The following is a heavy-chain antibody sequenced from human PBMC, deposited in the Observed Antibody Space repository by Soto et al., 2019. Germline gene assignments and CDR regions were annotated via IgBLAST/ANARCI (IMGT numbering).Heavy chain of an antibody. V-gene: IGHV4-61*01. D-gene: IGHD2-15*01. J-gene: IGHJ4*02. Sequence: QVQLQESGPGLVKPSETLSLTCTVSGGSVSSGSYYWSWIRQPPGKGLEWIGYIYYSGSTNYNPSRKSRVPISVDTSKNQLSLKLSSVTAADTAVYYCASFAYCSGGSCSKQLDYWGQGTLVTVSS. CDR3: ASFAYCSGGSCSKQLDY. CDR2: IYYSGST. CDR1: GGSVSSGSYY.